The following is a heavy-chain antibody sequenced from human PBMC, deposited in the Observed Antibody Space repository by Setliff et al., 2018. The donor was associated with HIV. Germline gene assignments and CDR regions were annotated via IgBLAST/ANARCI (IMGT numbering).Heavy chain of an antibody. Sequence: PSETLSLTCTVSGASISSHNYYWGWIRQSPGKGLEWIAGIRSSGDTYYNPSLQSRVIISVDTSNNQISLKLTSVTAADTAVYYCTIPASSLAPNWGRGTQVTVSS. CDR2: IRSSGDT. V-gene: IGHV4-39*01. CDR1: GASISSHNYY. J-gene: IGHJ4*02. CDR3: TIPASSLAPN.